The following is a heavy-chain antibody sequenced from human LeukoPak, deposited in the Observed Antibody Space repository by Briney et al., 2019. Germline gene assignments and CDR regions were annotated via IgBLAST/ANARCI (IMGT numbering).Heavy chain of an antibody. Sequence: GRSLGLSCAASGFTFSSYAMHWVRQAPGKGLEWVAVISYDGSNKYYADSVKGRFTISRDNSKNTLYLQMNSLRAEDTAVYYCARDSLRTSITIYYYYYMDVWGKGTTVTVSS. CDR3: ARDSLRTSITIYYYYYMDV. CDR1: GFTFSSYA. J-gene: IGHJ6*03. V-gene: IGHV3-30*01. CDR2: ISYDGSNK. D-gene: IGHD1-20*01.